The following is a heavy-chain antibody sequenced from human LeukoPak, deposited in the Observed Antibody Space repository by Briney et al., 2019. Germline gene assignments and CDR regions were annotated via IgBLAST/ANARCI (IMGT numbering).Heavy chain of an antibody. J-gene: IGHJ4*02. CDR3: ARDTPRAYYYDSSGSREDY. Sequence: GGSLRLSCAASGFTFSSYWMHWVRQAPGKGLVWVSRINSDGSSTSYADSVKGRCTISRDNAKNTLYLQMNSLRAEDTAVYYCARDTPRAYYYDSSGSREDYWGQGTLVTVSS. CDR2: INSDGSST. CDR1: GFTFSSYW. D-gene: IGHD3-22*01. V-gene: IGHV3-74*01.